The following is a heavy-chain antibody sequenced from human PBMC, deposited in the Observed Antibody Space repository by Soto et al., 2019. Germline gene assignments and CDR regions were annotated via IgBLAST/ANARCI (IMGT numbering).Heavy chain of an antibody. CDR2: IDSNDNT. V-gene: IGHV3-53*01. D-gene: IGHD3-22*01. CDR1: CFTLRSNY. J-gene: IGHJ4*02. CDR3: ARTHYDSSGYYVY. Sequence: PXEALSLSCAASCFTLRSNYMSCVRQAPGKGLEWVSVIDSNDNTYYADSVKGRFTISRDNSKKTAYLQMNSLRAEDTAVYYCARTHYDSSGYYVYWVQGTPVTVSS.